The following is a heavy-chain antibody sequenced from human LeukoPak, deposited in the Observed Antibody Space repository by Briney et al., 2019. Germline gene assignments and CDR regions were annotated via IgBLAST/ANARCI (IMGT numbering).Heavy chain of an antibody. J-gene: IGHJ4*02. CDR2: IYYSGST. CDR3: AIVDTAIRD. Sequence: SETLSLTCTVSGGSVSSGDYYWSWIRQPPGKGLEWIGYIYYSGSTYCNPSLKSRVTISVDTSKNQFSLKLSSVTAADTAVYYCAIVDTAIRDWGQGTLVTVSS. CDR1: GGSVSSGDYY. V-gene: IGHV4-30-4*01. D-gene: IGHD5-18*01.